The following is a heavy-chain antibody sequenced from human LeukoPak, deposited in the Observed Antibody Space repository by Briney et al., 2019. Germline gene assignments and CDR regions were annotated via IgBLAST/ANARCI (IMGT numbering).Heavy chain of an antibody. CDR1: GGTFSSYA. V-gene: IGHV1-69*13. D-gene: IGHD3-10*01. J-gene: IGHJ4*02. CDR3: ARDYYGSGSYYKPFDY. Sequence: SVKVSCKASGGTFSSYAISWVRQAPGQGLEWMGGIIPIFGTANYAQKFQGRVTITADESTSTAYMELSSLRSEDTAVFYCARDYYGSGSYYKPFDYWGQGTLVTVSS. CDR2: IIPIFGTA.